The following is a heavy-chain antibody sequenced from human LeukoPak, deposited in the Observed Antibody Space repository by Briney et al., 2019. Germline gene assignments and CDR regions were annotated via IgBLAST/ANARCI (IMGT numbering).Heavy chain of an antibody. J-gene: IGHJ4*02. CDR1: GGSISSYY. D-gene: IGHD3-22*01. CDR3: AREMGSYYDSSGYYPYYLDY. V-gene: IGHV4-4*07. Sequence: PSETLSLTCTVSGGSISSYYWSWIRQPAGKGLEWIGRIYTSGSTNYNPSLKSRVTMSVDTSKNQFSLKLSSVTAADTAVYYCAREMGSYYDSSGYYPYYLDYWGQGTLVTVSS. CDR2: IYTSGST.